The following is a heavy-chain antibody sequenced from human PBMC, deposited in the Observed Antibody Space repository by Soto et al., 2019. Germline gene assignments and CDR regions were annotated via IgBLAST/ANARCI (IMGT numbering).Heavy chain of an antibody. CDR1: RFTFSNVC. D-gene: IGHD3-10*01. J-gene: IGHJ6*02. Sequence: PGGSLRLLCATSRFTFSNVCMQWVRHAPGRRLKXVAIISDACIPRAYADSVKGEFTISRDTAKGAVSLQMNSLTPEDTAVYYCAKNFKVSGGHYGSLNYYYGMDVWGQRTTVTSP. CDR2: ISDACIPR. CDR3: AKNFKVSGGHYGSLNYYYGMDV. V-gene: IGHV3-30*18.